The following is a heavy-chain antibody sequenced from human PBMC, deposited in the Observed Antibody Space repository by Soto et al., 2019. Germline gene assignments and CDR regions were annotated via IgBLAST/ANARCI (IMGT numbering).Heavy chain of an antibody. D-gene: IGHD2-8*01. V-gene: IGHV4-30-4*01. CDR2: IYYSGST. CDR1: GDSITSGESY. J-gene: IGHJ6*02. CDR3: ARDGGFCTNGVCPVYYYYGMDV. Sequence: SETLSLTCTVSGDSITSGESYWSWIRQPPGKGLEWIGYIYYSGSTYYNPSLKSRISISVDTSKNQFSLKLRSVTAADTAVYYCARDGGFCTNGVCPVYYYYGMDVWGQGTTVTVSS.